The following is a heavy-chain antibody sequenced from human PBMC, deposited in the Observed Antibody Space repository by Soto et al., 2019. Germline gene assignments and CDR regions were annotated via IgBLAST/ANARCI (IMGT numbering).Heavy chain of an antibody. Sequence: TQTLTLTCTFSGFSLSTSGVGVGWIRQPPGKALEWLALIYWDDDKRYSPSLRSRLTISKDTSKNQVVLTMTNMDPVDTATYYCIQSRCGGDCLQSYASHYYYGMDVWGQGTTVTVSS. D-gene: IGHD2-21*02. J-gene: IGHJ6*02. CDR1: GFSLSTSGVG. V-gene: IGHV2-5*02. CDR3: IQSRCGGDCLQSYASHYYYGMDV. CDR2: IYWDDDK.